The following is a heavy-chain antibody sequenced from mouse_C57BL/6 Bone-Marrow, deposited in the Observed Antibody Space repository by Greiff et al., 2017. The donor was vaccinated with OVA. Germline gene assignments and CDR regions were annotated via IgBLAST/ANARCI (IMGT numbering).Heavy chain of an antibody. Sequence: VHVKQSGPVLVKPGASVKMSCKASGYTFTDYYMNWVKQSHGKSLEWIGVINPYNGGTSYNQKFKGKATLTVDKSSSTAYMELNSLTSEDSAVYYCARGELLRYPYYFDDWGKGTTLTVSS. CDR1: GYTFTDYY. D-gene: IGHD1-1*01. CDR2: INPYNGGT. V-gene: IGHV1-19*01. J-gene: IGHJ2*01. CDR3: ARGELLRYPYYFDD.